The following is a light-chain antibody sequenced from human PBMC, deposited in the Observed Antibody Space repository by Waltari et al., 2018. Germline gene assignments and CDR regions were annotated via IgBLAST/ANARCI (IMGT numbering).Light chain of an antibody. CDR2: DVT. CDR1: SSDVGGYNY. CDR3: CSYAGSITFWV. Sequence: QSALTQPRSVSGSPGQSVTISCTGTSSDVGGYNYVSWYQHHPGKAPKLIIYDVTKRPSGVPERFSASKSDNTASLTISGLQAEDEADYYCCSYAGSITFWVFGGGIKLTVL. J-gene: IGLJ3*02. V-gene: IGLV2-11*01.